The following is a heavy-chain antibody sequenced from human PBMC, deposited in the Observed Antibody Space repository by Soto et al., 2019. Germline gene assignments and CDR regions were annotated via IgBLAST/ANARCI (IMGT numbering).Heavy chain of an antibody. CDR3: ASEGWAIMITFGPPLAFDY. D-gene: IGHD3-16*01. J-gene: IGHJ4*02. V-gene: IGHV3-23*01. CDR2: ISGSGGST. CDR1: GFTFSSYA. Sequence: PGGSLRLSCAASGFTFSSYAMSWVRQAPGKGLEWVSAISGSGGSTYYADSVKGRFTISRDNSKNTLYLQMNSLRAEDTAVYYCASEGWAIMITFGPPLAFDYWGQGTQVTVSS.